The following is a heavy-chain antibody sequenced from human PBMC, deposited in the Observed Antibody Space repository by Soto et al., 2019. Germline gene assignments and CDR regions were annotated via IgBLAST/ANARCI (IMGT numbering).Heavy chain of an antibody. D-gene: IGHD3-9*01. CDR1: GYTFTSYA. V-gene: IGHV1-3*01. J-gene: IGHJ4*02. CDR2: INAGNGNT. Sequence: ASVKVSCKASGYTFTSYAMHWVRQAPGQRLEWMGWINAGNGNTKYSQKFQGRVTITRDTSASTAYMELSSLRSEDTAVYYCARDVLRYFDWSQILDYWGQGTLVTVSS. CDR3: ARDVLRYFDWSQILDY.